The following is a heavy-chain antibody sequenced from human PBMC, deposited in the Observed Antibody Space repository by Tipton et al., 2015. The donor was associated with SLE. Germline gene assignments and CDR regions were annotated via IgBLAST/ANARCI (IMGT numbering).Heavy chain of an antibody. V-gene: IGHV4-59*01. Sequence: TLSLTCTVSIGSISSYYWSWLRQPPGKGLEWIGYVYYGGSTNYNPSLKSRLTISLDTSKNQFSLKLSSVTTADTAVYFCARGQWLLRTFDYWGQGTLVTVSS. D-gene: IGHD3-22*01. CDR2: VYYGGST. CDR1: IGSISSYY. J-gene: IGHJ4*02. CDR3: ARGQWLLRTFDY.